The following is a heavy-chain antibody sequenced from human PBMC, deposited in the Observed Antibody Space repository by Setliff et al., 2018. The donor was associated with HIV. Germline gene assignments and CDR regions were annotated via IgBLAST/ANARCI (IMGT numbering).Heavy chain of an antibody. J-gene: IGHJ4*02. CDR2: IYYSGST. D-gene: IGHD5-12*01. CDR1: GGSISSSSYY. V-gene: IGHV4-39*02. Sequence: PSETLSLTCTVSGGSISSSSYYWGWIRQPPGKGLEWIGSIYYSGSTYYNPSLKSRVTISVDTSKNQFSLKLNSVTAADTAVYYCARDRGGGYNNLDYWGQGTLVTVSS. CDR3: ARDRGGGYNNLDY.